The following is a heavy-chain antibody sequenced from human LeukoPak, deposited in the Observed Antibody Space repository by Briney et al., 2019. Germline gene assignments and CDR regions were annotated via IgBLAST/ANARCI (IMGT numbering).Heavy chain of an antibody. V-gene: IGHV4-34*01. D-gene: IGHD3-22*01. Sequence: SETLSLTCAVYGGSFSGYYWTWIRQTPEKGLEWIGEMNPSGSTNYNPSLKSRVTISVDTSKNQFSLELSSVTAADAAVYYCARGRQDVTMIVVVMTAVSYYLDVWGKGTTVTVS. CDR2: MNPSGST. CDR3: ARGRQDVTMIVVVMTAVSYYLDV. CDR1: GGSFSGYY. J-gene: IGHJ6*03.